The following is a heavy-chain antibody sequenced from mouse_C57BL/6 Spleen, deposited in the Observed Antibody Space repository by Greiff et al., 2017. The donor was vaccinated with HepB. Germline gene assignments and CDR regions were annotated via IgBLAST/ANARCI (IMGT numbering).Heavy chain of an antibody. CDR1: GYSITSGYY. J-gene: IGHJ2*01. Sequence: EVKLLESGPGLVKPSQSLSLTCSVTGYSITSGYYWNWIRQFPGNKLEWMGYISYDGSNNYNPSLKNRISITRDPSKNQFFLKLNSVTTEDTATYYCARDLDYWGQGTTLTVSS. CDR2: ISYDGSN. V-gene: IGHV3-6*01. CDR3: ARDLDY.